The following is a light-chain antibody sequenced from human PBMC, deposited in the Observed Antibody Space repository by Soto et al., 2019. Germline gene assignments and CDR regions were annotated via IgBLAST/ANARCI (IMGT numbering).Light chain of an antibody. Sequence: QSALTQRASVSGSPGQSITISCTGTSSDVGNYNLVSWYQHHPGTAPKLMVYEVTKRPSGVSRRFSGAKSGNTASLTISGLLAEDEADYYCCSAANRPSDVVFGGGTKLTVL. V-gene: IGLV2-23*02. J-gene: IGLJ2*01. CDR3: CSAANRPSDVV. CDR1: SSDVGNYNL. CDR2: EVT.